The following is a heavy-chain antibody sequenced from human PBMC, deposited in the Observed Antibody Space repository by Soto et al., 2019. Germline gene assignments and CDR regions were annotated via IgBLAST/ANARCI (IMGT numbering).Heavy chain of an antibody. V-gene: IGHV3-66*01. CDR3: ARDDHSSGWYYFDY. Sequence: GGSLRLSCVASGFTVSSNYMSWVRQAPGKGLEWVSVIYSGGSTYYGDSVKGRFTISKDNSKNTLYLQMNSMRAEDTAVYYCARDDHSSGWYYFDYWGQGTLVTVSS. CDR1: GFTVSSNY. J-gene: IGHJ4*02. CDR2: IYSGGST. D-gene: IGHD6-19*01.